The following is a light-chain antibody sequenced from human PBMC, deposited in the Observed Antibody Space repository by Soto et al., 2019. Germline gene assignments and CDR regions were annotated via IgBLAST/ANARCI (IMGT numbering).Light chain of an antibody. V-gene: IGKV3-20*01. CDR3: QQYGSLSWT. CDR2: GAS. CDR1: QNVDSNY. J-gene: IGKJ1*01. Sequence: EIVLTQSPGPLSLSAGERATISCGASQNVDSNYLAWYQQKPGQAPRIIIFGASGRATGIPDRFSGSGSGTDFTLTISRLEPEDFAVYYCQQYGSLSWTFGQGTKVDIK.